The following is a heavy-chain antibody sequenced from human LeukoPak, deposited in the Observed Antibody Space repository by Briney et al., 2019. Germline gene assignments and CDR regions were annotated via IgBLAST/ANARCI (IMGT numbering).Heavy chain of an antibody. D-gene: IGHD6-19*01. CDR2: IHYSGST. J-gene: IGHJ4*02. CDR3: AASARLVLQGSVY. Sequence: PSETLSLTCTVSGGSISSYYWNWIRQPPGKGLEWIGSIHYSGSTNYNPSLMSRVTMSVDTSKNQVSLRLSSVTAAESAVYYCAASARLVLQGSVYWGQGALVTVSS. CDR1: GGSISSYY. V-gene: IGHV4-59*08.